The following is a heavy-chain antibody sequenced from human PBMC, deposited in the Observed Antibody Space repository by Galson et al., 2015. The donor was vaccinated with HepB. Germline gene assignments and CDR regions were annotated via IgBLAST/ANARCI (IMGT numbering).Heavy chain of an antibody. D-gene: IGHD5-18*01. CDR3: ARGESYSYGRYYFDY. V-gene: IGHV4-59*01. J-gene: IGHJ4*02. CDR1: GGSISSYY. Sequence: LSLTCTVSGGSISSYYWSWIRQPPGKGLEWIGYIYYSGSTNYNPSLKSRVTISVDTSKNQFSLKLSSVTAADTAVYYCARGESYSYGRYYFDYWGQGTLVTVSS. CDR2: IYYSGST.